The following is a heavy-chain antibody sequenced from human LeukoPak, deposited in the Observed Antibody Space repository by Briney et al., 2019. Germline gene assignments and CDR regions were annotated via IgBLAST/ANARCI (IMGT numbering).Heavy chain of an antibody. D-gene: IGHD2-2*01. CDR3: ARGPRLSRYCSSTSCRRFDY. CDR2: INHSGST. CDR1: GGSFSGYY. Sequence: PSETLSLTCAVYGGSFSGYYWSWIRQPPGKGLEWIGEINHSGSTNYNPSLKSRVPISVDTSKNQFSLKLSSVTAADTAVYYCARGPRLSRYCSSTSCRRFDYWGQGTLVIVFS. V-gene: IGHV4-34*01. J-gene: IGHJ4*02.